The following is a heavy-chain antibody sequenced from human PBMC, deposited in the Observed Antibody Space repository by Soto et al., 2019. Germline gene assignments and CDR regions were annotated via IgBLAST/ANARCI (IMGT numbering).Heavy chain of an antibody. D-gene: IGHD1-26*01. J-gene: IGHJ4*02. V-gene: IGHV5-51*01. CDR1: GYSFTIYC. CDR2: IYPGDSDT. Sequence: GESVKISCKGSGYSFTIYCIGWVLQRPGKGLEWMGIIYPGDSDTRYSPSFQGQVTISADKSISTAYLQWSSLKASDTAMYYCARSSIVGAPSEVDYWGQGTLVTVSS. CDR3: ARSSIVGAPSEVDY.